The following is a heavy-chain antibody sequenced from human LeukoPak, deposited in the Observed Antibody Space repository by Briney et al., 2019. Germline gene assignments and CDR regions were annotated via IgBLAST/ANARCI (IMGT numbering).Heavy chain of an antibody. Sequence: ASVKVSCKASGYTFTSYGFNWVRQAPGQGLEWMGWIIAYNGNTNYAQKLQGRVTMTTDTSTSTAYMELRSLRSEDTAVYYCARRSCSSSSCYFEYWGQGTLVTVSS. CDR3: ARRSCSSSSCYFEY. V-gene: IGHV1-18*01. J-gene: IGHJ4*02. CDR2: IIAYNGNT. D-gene: IGHD2-2*01. CDR1: GYTFTSYG.